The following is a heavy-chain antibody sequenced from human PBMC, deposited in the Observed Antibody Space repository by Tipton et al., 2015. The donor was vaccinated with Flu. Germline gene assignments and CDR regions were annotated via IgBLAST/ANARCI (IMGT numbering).Heavy chain of an antibody. V-gene: IGHV3-53*01. CDR3: AKGRDYGNFEGDFDS. D-gene: IGHD4-17*01. CDR1: GFSVSSTY. J-gene: IGHJ4*02. Sequence: ESLRLSCAASGFSVSSTYMSWVRRAPGKGLEWVSALYAGGSAYYADSVKGRFSISRDTSKNMLNLQMDTLRAEDSAVYYCAKGRDYGNFEGDFDSWGQGIQVTVSS. CDR2: LYAGGSA.